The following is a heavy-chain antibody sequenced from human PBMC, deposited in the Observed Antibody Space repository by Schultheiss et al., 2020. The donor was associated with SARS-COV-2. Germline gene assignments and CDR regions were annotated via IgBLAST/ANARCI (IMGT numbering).Heavy chain of an antibody. Sequence: GGSLRLSCAASGFTFSSSAMSWVRRAPGKGLDWVSVVSGSGGSTYYADSVKGRFIISRDNAKNSLDLQMNSLRVDDTAVYYCVKEGEEMGTSWGQGTLVTVSS. CDR3: VKEGEEMGTS. J-gene: IGHJ4*02. D-gene: IGHD5-24*01. CDR1: GFTFSSSA. V-gene: IGHV3-23*01. CDR2: VSGSGGST.